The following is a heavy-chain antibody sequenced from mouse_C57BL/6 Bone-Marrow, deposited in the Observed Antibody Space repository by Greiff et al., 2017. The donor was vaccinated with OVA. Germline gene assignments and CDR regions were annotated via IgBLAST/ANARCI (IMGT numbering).Heavy chain of an antibody. V-gene: IGHV5-6*01. CDR1: GFTFSSYG. D-gene: IGHD1-1*01. CDR3: ARPVVAPGAMDY. J-gene: IGHJ4*01. CDR2: ISSGSSYT. Sequence: EVMLVESGGDLVKPGGSLKLSCAASGFTFSSYGMSWVRQTPDKRLEWVATISSGSSYTYYPDSVKGRFTISRDNAKNTLYLQMSSLKSEDTAMYYCARPVVAPGAMDYWGQGTSVTVSS.